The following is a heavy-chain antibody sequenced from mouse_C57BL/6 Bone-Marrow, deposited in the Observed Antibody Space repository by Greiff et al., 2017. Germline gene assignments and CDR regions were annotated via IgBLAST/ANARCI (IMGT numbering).Heavy chain of an antibody. CDR1: GYTFTSYW. CDR2: IHPTSGST. CDR3: ASPGGYDYAYYFDY. V-gene: IGHV1-64*01. Sequence: VQLQQPGAELVKPGASVKLSCKASGYTFTSYWMHWVKQRPGQGLEWIGMIHPTSGSTNYNEKFKSKATLTVDKSSSTAYMQLSSLTSEDSAGYDGASPGGYDYAYYFDYGGQGTTLTVSS. J-gene: IGHJ2*01. D-gene: IGHD2-4*01.